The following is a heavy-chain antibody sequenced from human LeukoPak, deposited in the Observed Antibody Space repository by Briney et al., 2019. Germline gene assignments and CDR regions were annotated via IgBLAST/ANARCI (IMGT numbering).Heavy chain of an antibody. CDR3: VRDVGAVRGEVYFDY. V-gene: IGHV3-21*06. CDR2: ITGSGPYM. J-gene: IGHJ4*02. Sequence: PGGSLRLSCAASGFTFRGYGMSWVRQAPGKGLEWVSSITGSGPYMLYADSVKHRFTISRDNTKNLLYLEMNSLRAEDTAMYFCVRDVGAVRGEVYFDYWGQGTLVTVSS. CDR1: GFTFRGYG. D-gene: IGHD3-10*01.